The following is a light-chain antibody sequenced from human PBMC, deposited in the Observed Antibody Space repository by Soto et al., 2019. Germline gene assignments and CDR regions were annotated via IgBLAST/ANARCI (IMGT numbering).Light chain of an antibody. CDR1: QSVSSSY. CDR3: QQYGSSIT. J-gene: IGKJ5*01. CDR2: DAS. V-gene: IGKV3-20*01. Sequence: EIVLTQSPGTLSLSPGERATLSCMASQSVSSSYLAWYQQKPGQAPRLLIYDASNRATGIPARFSGSGSGTDFTLTINRLEPEDFAVYYCQQYGSSITFGQGTRLEI.